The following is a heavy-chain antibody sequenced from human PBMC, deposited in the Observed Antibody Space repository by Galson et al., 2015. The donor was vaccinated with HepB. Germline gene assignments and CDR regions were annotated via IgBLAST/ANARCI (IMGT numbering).Heavy chain of an antibody. J-gene: IGHJ6*02. CDR1: GFTFSDYY. V-gene: IGHV3-11*01. D-gene: IGHD3-3*01. CDR3: ARDLSPQLYDFWSGYRSYYYYGMDV. Sequence: SLRLSCAASGFTFSDYYMSWIRQAPGKGLEWVSYISSSGSTIYYADSVKGRFTISRDNAKNSLYLQMNSLRAEDTAVYYCARDLSPQLYDFWSGYRSYYYYGMDVWGQGTTVTVSS. CDR2: ISSSGSTI.